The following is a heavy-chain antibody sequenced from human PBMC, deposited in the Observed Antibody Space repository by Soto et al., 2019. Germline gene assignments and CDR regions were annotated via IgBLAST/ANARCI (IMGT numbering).Heavy chain of an antibody. CDR1: GFTFSNAW. CDR3: TTDGYDSSGYFDY. V-gene: IGHV3-15*07. J-gene: IGHJ4*02. D-gene: IGHD3-22*01. CDR2: IKSKTDGGTT. Sequence: GSLRLSCAASGFTFSNAWMNWVRQAPGRGLEWVGRIKSKTDGGTTDYAAPVKGRFTISRDDSKNTLYLQMNSLKTEDTAVYYCTTDGYDSSGYFDYWGQGTLVTAPQ.